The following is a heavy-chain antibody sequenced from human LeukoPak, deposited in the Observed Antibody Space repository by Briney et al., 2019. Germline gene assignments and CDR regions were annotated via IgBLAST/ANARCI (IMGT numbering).Heavy chain of an antibody. V-gene: IGHV1-24*01. Sequence: ASVKVSCKVSGYTLTELSMHWVRQAPGKGLEWRGGFDPEDGETIYAQKFQGRVTMTEDTSTDTAYMELSSLRSEDTAVYYCATDRITMVRGVITPFPFDYWGQGTLVTVSS. D-gene: IGHD3-10*01. J-gene: IGHJ4*02. CDR1: GYTLTELS. CDR3: ATDRITMVRGVITPFPFDY. CDR2: FDPEDGET.